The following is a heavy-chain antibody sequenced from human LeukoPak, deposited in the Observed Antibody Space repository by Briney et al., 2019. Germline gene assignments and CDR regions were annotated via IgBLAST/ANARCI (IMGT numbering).Heavy chain of an antibody. Sequence: SETLSLTCAVYGGSFSGYYWSWIRQPPGKGLEWIGEINHSGSTNYNPSLKSRVTISVDTSKNQFSLKLSSVIAADTAVYYCARAGAALENWFDPWGQGTLVTVSS. CDR3: ARAGAALENWFDP. J-gene: IGHJ5*02. V-gene: IGHV4-34*01. CDR2: INHSGST. CDR1: GGSFSGYY. D-gene: IGHD6-6*01.